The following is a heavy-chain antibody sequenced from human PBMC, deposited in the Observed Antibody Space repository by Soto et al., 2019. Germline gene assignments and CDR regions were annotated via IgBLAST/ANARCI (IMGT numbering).Heavy chain of an antibody. CDR2: ISAYNGNT. D-gene: IGHD5-12*01. Sequence: ASVKVSGTASGYTFTSYGISCVRQAPGQGLEWMGWISAYNGNTNYAQKLQGRVTMTTDTSTSTAYMELRSLRSDDTAVYYCARMPRREYSADDAFDIWGQGTMVTVSS. CDR3: ARMPRREYSADDAFDI. V-gene: IGHV1-18*01. CDR1: GYTFTSYG. J-gene: IGHJ3*02.